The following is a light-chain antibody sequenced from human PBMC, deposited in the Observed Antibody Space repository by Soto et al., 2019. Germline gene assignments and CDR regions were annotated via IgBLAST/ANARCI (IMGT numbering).Light chain of an antibody. CDR2: GAS. J-gene: IGKJ1*01. CDR3: QQYGSSPWT. V-gene: IGKV3-20*01. CDR1: QSVSSN. Sequence: EIVMTQSPATLYVSPGERATLSCRASQSVSSNLAWYQQKPGQAPRLLIYGASNRATGIPDRFSGSGSGTDFTLTISRLEPEDFVIYYCQQYGSSPWTFGQGTKVDI.